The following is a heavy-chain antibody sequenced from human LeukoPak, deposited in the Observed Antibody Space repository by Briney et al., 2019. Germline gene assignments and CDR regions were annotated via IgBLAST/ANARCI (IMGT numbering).Heavy chain of an antibody. D-gene: IGHD1-26*01. J-gene: IGHJ3*02. CDR3: ARGEWELDAFDI. Sequence: SETLSLTCTVSGGSISSYYWSWIRQPPGKGLEWIGYIYYSGSTNYNPSLKSRVTISVGTSKNQFSLKLSSVTAADTAVYYCARGEWELDAFDIWGQGTMVTVSS. CDR1: GGSISSYY. CDR2: IYYSGST. V-gene: IGHV4-59*01.